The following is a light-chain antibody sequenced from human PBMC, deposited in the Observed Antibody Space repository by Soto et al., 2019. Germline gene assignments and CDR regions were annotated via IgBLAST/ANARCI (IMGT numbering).Light chain of an antibody. CDR2: EVS. CDR3: FSYPISSVV. CDR1: SSDVGRFNL. Sequence: QSALTQPASVSGSPGQSITISCTGTSSDVGRFNLVSWYQQHQAKAPKLIIFEVSKRPSGVSNRFSPSKSGNTASQTISGLQAADEADYYCFSYPISSVVFGEGTKLTV. V-gene: IGLV2-23*02. J-gene: IGLJ2*01.